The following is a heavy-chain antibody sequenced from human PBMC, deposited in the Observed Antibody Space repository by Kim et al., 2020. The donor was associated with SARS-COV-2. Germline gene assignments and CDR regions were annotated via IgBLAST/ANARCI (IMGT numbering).Heavy chain of an antibody. CDR1: GYSFTSYW. Sequence: GESLKISCKGSGYSFTSYWIGWVRQMPGKGLEWMGIIYPGDSDTRYSPSFQGQVTISADKSISTAYLQWSSLKASDTAMYYCARRGGYSGYDEGYYYYGMDVWGQGTTVTVSS. D-gene: IGHD5-12*01. V-gene: IGHV5-51*01. CDR2: IYPGDSDT. CDR3: ARRGGYSGYDEGYYYYGMDV. J-gene: IGHJ6*02.